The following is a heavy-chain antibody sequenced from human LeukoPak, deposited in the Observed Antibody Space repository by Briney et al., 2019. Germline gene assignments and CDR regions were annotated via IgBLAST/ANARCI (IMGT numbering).Heavy chain of an antibody. CDR3: ARRLVSLYYYAA. V-gene: IGHV4-61*02. CDR1: GGSISSGSYY. Sequence: SETLSLTCTVSGGSISSGSYYWSWIRQPAGGGLEWIGRSYTSGSSSNNPSLKSRVTISVDTSKNQCSLKLSSVTAADTAVYYCARRLVSLYYYAAWGQGTLVTVSS. J-gene: IGHJ5*02. CDR2: SYTSGSS. D-gene: IGHD3-10*01.